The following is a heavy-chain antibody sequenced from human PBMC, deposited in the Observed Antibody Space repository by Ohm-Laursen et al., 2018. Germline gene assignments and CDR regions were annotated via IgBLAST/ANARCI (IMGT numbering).Heavy chain of an antibody. J-gene: IGHJ6*02. D-gene: IGHD6-19*01. CDR3: ARGSGFFKLDV. CDR1: GESSSGYF. V-gene: IGHV4-34*01. Sequence: SETLSLTCAVNGESSSGYFWNWIRQPPGKGLEWIGEINQSGSTKYNPSLKRRVTLSADSSNSQFSLRLTSVTAADTATHYCARGSGFFKLDVWGQGTTVTVSS. CDR2: INQSGST.